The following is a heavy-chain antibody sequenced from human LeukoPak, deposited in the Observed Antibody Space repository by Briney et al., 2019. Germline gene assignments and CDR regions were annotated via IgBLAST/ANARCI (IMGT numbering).Heavy chain of an antibody. D-gene: IGHD3-22*01. CDR1: GYTFTSYY. CDR2: INPSGGST. J-gene: IGHJ5*02. V-gene: IGHV1-46*03. CDR3: ARAYYDSSGYDEGVWFDP. Sequence: ASVKVSCKASGYTFTSYYMHWVRQAPGQGLVWMGIINPSGGSTSHAQKFQGRVTMTRDTSTSTVYMELSSLRSEDTAVYYCARAYYDSSGYDEGVWFDPWGQGTLVTVSS.